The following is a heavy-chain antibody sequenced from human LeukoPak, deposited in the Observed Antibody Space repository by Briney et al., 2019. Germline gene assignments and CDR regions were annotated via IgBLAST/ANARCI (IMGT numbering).Heavy chain of an antibody. V-gene: IGHV4-39*07. D-gene: IGHD1-26*01. Sequence: LEILSLTCTVSGGSISSSPHYWGWIRQPPGKGLEWIGSISYSGTTCYSPSLKSRLSMSVDTSKNQFSLKLNSVTAADTAVYYCARGKGATTAVFDYWGQGTLVTVSS. CDR1: GGSISSSPHY. CDR2: ISYSGTT. CDR3: ARGKGATTAVFDY. J-gene: IGHJ4*02.